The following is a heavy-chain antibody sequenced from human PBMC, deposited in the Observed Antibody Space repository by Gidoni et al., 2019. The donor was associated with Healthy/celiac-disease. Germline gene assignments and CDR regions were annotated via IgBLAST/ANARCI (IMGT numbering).Heavy chain of an antibody. CDR2: ISAYNGNT. V-gene: IGHV1-18*04. CDR3: ARDLPLYYYDSSDLDI. CDR1: GYTFTNYG. Sequence: QVQLVQSGAEVKKPGASVKVSCKASGYTFTNYGISWVRQAHGQGLEWMGWISAYNGNTNYAQKLQGRGTMTTDTSTSTAYMELRSLRSDDTAVYYCARDLPLYYYDSSDLDIWGQGTTVTVSS. D-gene: IGHD3-22*01. J-gene: IGHJ6*02.